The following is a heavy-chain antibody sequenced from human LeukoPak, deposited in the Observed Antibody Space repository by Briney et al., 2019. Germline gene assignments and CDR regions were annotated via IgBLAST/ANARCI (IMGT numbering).Heavy chain of an antibody. CDR3: ARHRRDDYRLIDY. Sequence: GESLKISCKGSGYSFTSYWIGWVRQMPGKGLEWMGIIYPGDSDTRYSPSFQGQVTISADKSICTAYLQWNTLRASDTGMYYCARHRRDDYRLIDYWGQGTLVTVSS. D-gene: IGHD5-24*01. CDR2: IYPGDSDT. J-gene: IGHJ4*02. V-gene: IGHV5-51*01. CDR1: GYSFTSYW.